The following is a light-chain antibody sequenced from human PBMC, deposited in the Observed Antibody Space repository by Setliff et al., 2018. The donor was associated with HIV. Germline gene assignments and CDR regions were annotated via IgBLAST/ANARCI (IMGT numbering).Light chain of an antibody. CDR1: SSDVGGYNY. CDR2: DVN. Sequence: QSALTQPASVSGSPGQSITISCTGTSSDVGGYNYVSWYQQHPGKAPKLMIYDVNNRPSGVSDRFSGPKSGNTASLTISGLQAEDEADYYCNSYTSSSTLYVFGTGTKVTVL. J-gene: IGLJ1*01. CDR3: NSYTSSSTLYV. V-gene: IGLV2-14*03.